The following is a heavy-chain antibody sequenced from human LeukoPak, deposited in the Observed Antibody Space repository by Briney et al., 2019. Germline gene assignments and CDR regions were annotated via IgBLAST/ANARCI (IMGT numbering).Heavy chain of an antibody. Sequence: GGSLRLSCAASGFPFSSYEMNWVRQAPGKGLEWVSYISSSGSTIYYADSVKGRFTISRDNAKNSLYLQMNSLRAEDTAVYYCARDGGWDAFDIWGQGTMVTVSS. CDR2: ISSSGSTI. CDR1: GFPFSSYE. J-gene: IGHJ3*02. D-gene: IGHD6-19*01. CDR3: ARDGGWDAFDI. V-gene: IGHV3-48*03.